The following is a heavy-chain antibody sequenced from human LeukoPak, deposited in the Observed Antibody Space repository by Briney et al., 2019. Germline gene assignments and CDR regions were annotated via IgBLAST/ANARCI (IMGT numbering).Heavy chain of an antibody. Sequence: GGSLRLSCAVSGFTLSSYWMHWVCQAPGKGLVWVSRISADGSSTNCADSVKGRFTISRDNAKNTLYLQMNSLRAEDTAVYYCARTPIIGNNWFDPWGQGTLVTVSS. V-gene: IGHV3-74*01. J-gene: IGHJ5*02. CDR1: GFTLSSYW. D-gene: IGHD1-26*01. CDR2: ISADGSST. CDR3: ARTPIIGNNWFDP.